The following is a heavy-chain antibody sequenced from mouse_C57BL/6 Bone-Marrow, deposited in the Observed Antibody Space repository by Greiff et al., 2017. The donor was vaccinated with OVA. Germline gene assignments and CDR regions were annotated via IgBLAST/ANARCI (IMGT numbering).Heavy chain of an antibody. CDR3: AREGIITTVVAGDWYFDV. CDR2: ISDGGSYT. Sequence: EVKLMESGGGLVKPGGSLKLSCAASGFTFSSYAMSWVRQTPEKRLAWVATISDGGSYTYSPDNVKGRFTISRDNAKNNLYLQMSHLKSEDTAMYYCAREGIITTVVAGDWYFDVWGTGTTVTVSS. D-gene: IGHD1-1*01. CDR1: GFTFSSYA. V-gene: IGHV5-4*01. J-gene: IGHJ1*03.